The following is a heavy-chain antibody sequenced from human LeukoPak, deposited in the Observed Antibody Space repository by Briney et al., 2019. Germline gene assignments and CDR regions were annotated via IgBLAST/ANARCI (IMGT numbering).Heavy chain of an antibody. J-gene: IGHJ3*02. V-gene: IGHV1-69*05. CDR1: GYTFTGDQ. Sequence: ASVKVSCKASGYTFTGDQIYWVRQAPGQGLEWMGGIIPIFGTANYAQKFQGRVTITTDESTSTAYMELSSLRSEDTAVYYCARGRGYSGYGDAFDIWGQGTMVTVSS. CDR3: ARGRGYSGYGDAFDI. D-gene: IGHD5-12*01. CDR2: IIPIFGTA.